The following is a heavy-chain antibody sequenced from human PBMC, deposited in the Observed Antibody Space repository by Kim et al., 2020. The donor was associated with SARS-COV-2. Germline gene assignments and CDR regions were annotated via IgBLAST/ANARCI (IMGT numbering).Heavy chain of an antibody. CDR1: GDSISSGGYY. V-gene: IGHV4-31*03. J-gene: IGHJ2*01. CDR2: IYYSGST. Sequence: SETLSLTCTVSGDSISSGGYYWTWIRQHPGEDLEWIGYIYYSGSTYYNPSLKSRLTISVDTSKNQFSLNLDSVTAADTAVYFCARGGYYDSTGYYYWD. D-gene: IGHD3-22*01. CDR3: ARGGYYDSTGYYYWD.